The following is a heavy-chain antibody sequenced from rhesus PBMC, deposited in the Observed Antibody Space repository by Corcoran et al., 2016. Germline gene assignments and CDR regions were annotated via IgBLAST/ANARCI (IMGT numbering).Heavy chain of an antibody. CDR2: ISSGENT. V-gene: IGHV3-103*01. D-gene: IGHD1-44*02. CDR3: AKDFDRGVGAGSDY. Sequence: EVQLVESGGGLAKPGGSLRPSCAASGFTFSSYAMHWVRQAPGKGLEWVSGISSGENTVYADYWKGRFTISRDNSKRTLSLQMNSLRADDTAAYYCAKDFDRGVGAGSDYWGQGVLVTVSS. J-gene: IGHJ4*01. CDR1: GFTFSSYA.